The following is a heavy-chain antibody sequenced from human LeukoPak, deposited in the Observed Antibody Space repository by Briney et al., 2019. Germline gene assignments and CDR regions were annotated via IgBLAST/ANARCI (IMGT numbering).Heavy chain of an antibody. V-gene: IGHV4-61*02. Sequence: SSETLSLTCTVSGDSIDNGVYCWTWIRQPAGKGLEWVGRIYTSGSTNSNPSLKTRVTLSVDTSKNQFSLKLSSVTAADTAVYYCARDRSLGSNYIPAEDYWGQGTLVTVSS. J-gene: IGHJ4*02. CDR2: IYTSGST. CDR3: ARDRSLGSNYIPAEDY. CDR1: GDSIDNGVYC. D-gene: IGHD4-11*01.